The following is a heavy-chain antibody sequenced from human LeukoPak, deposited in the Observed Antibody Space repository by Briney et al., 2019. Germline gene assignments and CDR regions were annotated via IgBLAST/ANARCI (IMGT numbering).Heavy chain of an antibody. J-gene: IGHJ4*02. Sequence: PGGSLRLSCAASGFTFSNYWMNCARQAPGKGLEWVASIQRDGSEKYYVESVKGRFTISRDNAKNSLYLQMNSLRAEDTAVYYCARQGYSSGKWGQGTLVTVSS. D-gene: IGHD6-19*01. CDR3: ARQGYSSGK. V-gene: IGHV3-7*01. CDR2: IQRDGSEK. CDR1: GFTFSNYW.